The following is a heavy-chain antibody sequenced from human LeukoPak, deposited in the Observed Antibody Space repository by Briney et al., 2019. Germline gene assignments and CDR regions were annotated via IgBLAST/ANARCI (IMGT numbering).Heavy chain of an antibody. CDR2: ISGSATGYMT. Sequence: SGGSLRLSCAASGFTFNTYGMSWVRHSPGKGLEWVSAISGSATGYMTNYADSVKGRFTISRDNDKNTLYLQMSSLRAEDTAVYYCARRRFWDRGLDVWGQGTTVTVSS. CDR3: ARRRFWDRGLDV. CDR1: GFTFNTYG. J-gene: IGHJ6*02. V-gene: IGHV3-23*01. D-gene: IGHD3-16*01.